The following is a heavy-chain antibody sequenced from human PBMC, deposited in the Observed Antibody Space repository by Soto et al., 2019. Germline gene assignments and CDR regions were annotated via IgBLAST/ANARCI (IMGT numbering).Heavy chain of an antibody. D-gene: IGHD6-13*01. J-gene: IGHJ5*02. CDR3: ARGIATGQLDP. CDR1: GYTFTIYT. Sequence: QVQLVQSGAEVKKPGASVMLSCKASGYTFTIYTMNWVRQAPGQRLEWMGWINPVNGNTKSSQKFQDRVIITRDTSASTAYMELRSLRSEDTAVYYCARGIATGQLDPWGQGTLVIVSS. V-gene: IGHV1-3*01. CDR2: INPVNGNT.